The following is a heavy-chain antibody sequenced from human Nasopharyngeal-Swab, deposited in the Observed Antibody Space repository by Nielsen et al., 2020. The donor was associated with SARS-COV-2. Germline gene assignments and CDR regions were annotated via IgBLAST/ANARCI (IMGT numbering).Heavy chain of an antibody. V-gene: IGHV3-48*04. J-gene: IGHJ4*02. CDR3: ARDLNPSYSRAFDY. Sequence: WIRQPPGKGLEWVSYISSSSSTIYYTDSVKGRFTISRDNAKNSLYLQMTSLRAEDTAVYYCARDLNPSYSRAFDYWGRGTLVTVSS. D-gene: IGHD6-13*01. CDR2: ISSSSSTI.